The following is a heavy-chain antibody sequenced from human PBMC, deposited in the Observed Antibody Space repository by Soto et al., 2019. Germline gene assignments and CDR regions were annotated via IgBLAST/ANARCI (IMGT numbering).Heavy chain of an antibody. V-gene: IGHV3-48*03. CDR2: ISKSGSTS. CDR1: GFTFSNYE. Sequence: PGGSLRLSCAVSGFTFSNYEMIWVRQAPGKGLEWISYISKSGSTSLYADSVKGRFTISRGDAQNSVYLQMNSLRAEDTAVYYCAGEGAYYFDHWGQGTLVTVSS. J-gene: IGHJ4*02. CDR3: AGEGAYYFDH.